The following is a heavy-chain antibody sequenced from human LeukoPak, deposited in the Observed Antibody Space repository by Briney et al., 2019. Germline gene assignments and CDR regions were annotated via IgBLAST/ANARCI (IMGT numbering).Heavy chain of an antibody. CDR2: NNSDGRTT. Sequence: GGSLRLPYAASGFTFRTYWKHWVRQDPGRGRVWVARNNSDGRTTTYADSVKGRFTISRDNAKNTLYLKMNSLGADDTAVYYCARASASDGLQRFDNWGQGTLVTVSS. CDR1: GFTFRTYW. D-gene: IGHD5-18*01. J-gene: IGHJ4*02. CDR3: ARASASDGLQRFDN. V-gene: IGHV3-74*03.